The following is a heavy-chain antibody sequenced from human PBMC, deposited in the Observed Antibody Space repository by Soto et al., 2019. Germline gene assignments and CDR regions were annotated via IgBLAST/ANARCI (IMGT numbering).Heavy chain of an antibody. V-gene: IGHV4-59*01. CDR2: IYYSGST. CDR1: DGSISSYY. Sequence: PSETRSLTCTVSDGSISSYYWSWIRQPPGKGLEWIGYIYYSGSTNYNPSLKSRVTISVDTSKNQFSLKLSSVTAADTAVYYCARVYYYGSGSPVRFDPWGQGTLVTVSS. D-gene: IGHD3-10*01. J-gene: IGHJ5*02. CDR3: ARVYYYGSGSPVRFDP.